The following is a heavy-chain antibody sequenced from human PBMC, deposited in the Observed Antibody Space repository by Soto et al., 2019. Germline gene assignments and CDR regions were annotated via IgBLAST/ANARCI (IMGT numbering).Heavy chain of an antibody. Sequence: SETLSLTCAVYGGSFSGYYWSWIRQPPGKGLEWIGEINHSGSTNYNPSLKSRVTISVDTSKNQFSLKLSSVTAADTAVYYCARGVGPPTVTRYYYYYYGMDVWGQGTTVTVSS. D-gene: IGHD4-4*01. V-gene: IGHV4-34*01. J-gene: IGHJ6*02. CDR1: GGSFSGYY. CDR2: INHSGST. CDR3: ARGVGPPTVTRYYYYYYGMDV.